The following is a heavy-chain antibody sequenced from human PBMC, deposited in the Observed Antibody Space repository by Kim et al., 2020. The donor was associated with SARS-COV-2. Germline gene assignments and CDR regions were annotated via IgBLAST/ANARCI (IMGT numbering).Heavy chain of an antibody. J-gene: IGHJ4*02. D-gene: IGHD3-22*01. CDR1: GFTFSSYG. CDR2: ISYDGSNK. V-gene: IGHV3-30*18. Sequence: GGSLRLSCAASGFTFSSYGMHWVRQAPGKGLEWVAVISYDGSNKYYADSVKGRFTISRDNSKNTLYLQMNSLRAEDTAVYYCAKGGDYDSSGYYFGNWGQGTLVTVSS. CDR3: AKGGDYDSSGYYFGN.